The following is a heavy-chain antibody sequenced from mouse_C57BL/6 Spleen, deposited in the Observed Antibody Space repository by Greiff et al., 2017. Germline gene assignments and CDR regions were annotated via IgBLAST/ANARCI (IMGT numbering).Heavy chain of an antibody. CDR2: INPNNGGT. CDR1: GYTFTDYN. J-gene: IGHJ1*03. CDR3: ARGTVVAFNWYFDV. D-gene: IGHD1-1*01. Sequence: VQLQQSGPELVKPGASVKMSCKASGYTFTDYNMHWVKQSHGKSLEWIGYINPNNGGTSYNQKFKGKATLTVNKSSSTAYMELRSLTSEDSAVYDGARGTVVAFNWYFDVWGTGTTVTVSS. V-gene: IGHV1-22*01.